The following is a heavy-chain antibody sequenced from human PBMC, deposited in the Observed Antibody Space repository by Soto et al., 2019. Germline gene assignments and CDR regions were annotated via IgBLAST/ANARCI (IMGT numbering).Heavy chain of an antibody. J-gene: IGHJ4*02. Sequence: SVKVSCKASGGTFSSYTISWVRQAPGQGLEWMGRIIPILGIANYAQKFQGRVTITADKSTSTAYMELSSLRSEDTAVYYCAGGRDPLYCSGGSCYLSYWGQGTLVTAPQ. D-gene: IGHD2-15*01. V-gene: IGHV1-69*02. CDR1: GGTFSSYT. CDR3: AGGRDPLYCSGGSCYLSY. CDR2: IIPILGIA.